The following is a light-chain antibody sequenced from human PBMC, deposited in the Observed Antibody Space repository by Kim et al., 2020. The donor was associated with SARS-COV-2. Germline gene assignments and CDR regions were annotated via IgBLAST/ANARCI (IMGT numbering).Light chain of an antibody. CDR2: QDS. J-gene: IGLJ1*01. Sequence: SYELTQPPSVSVSPGQTASITCSGAKLGDKYACWYQQKPGQSPVLVIYQDSKRPSGIPERFSGSNSGNTATLTISGTQAMDEADYYCQAWDSSTAVFGTG. CDR1: KLGDKY. CDR3: QAWDSSTAV. V-gene: IGLV3-1*01.